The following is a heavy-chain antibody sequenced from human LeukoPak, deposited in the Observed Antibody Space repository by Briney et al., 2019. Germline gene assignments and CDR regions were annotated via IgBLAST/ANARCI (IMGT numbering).Heavy chain of an antibody. CDR1: GFPFRNAR. CDR3: AKRGPIYSSSPGNYFDY. Sequence: GALKLSWAAPGFPFRNARMNWVRPAPGKGLEWVSNISGSDDGTYYADSVKGRFTISRDNSKNTLYLRMNSLRAEDTAVYYCAKRGPIYSSSPGNYFDYWGQGTLVTVSP. V-gene: IGHV3-23*01. J-gene: IGHJ4*02. D-gene: IGHD6-6*01. CDR2: ISGSDDGT.